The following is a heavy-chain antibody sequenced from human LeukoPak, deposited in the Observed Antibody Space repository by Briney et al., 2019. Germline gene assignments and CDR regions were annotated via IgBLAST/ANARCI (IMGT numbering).Heavy chain of an antibody. CDR2: IIPIFGTA. CDR1: GGTFSSYA. D-gene: IGHD3-3*01. Sequence: SXKVSCKASGGTFSSYAISWVRQAPGQGLEWMGGIIPIFGTANYAQKFQGRVTITADESTSTAYMELSSLRSEDTAVYYCARDLAYYDFSNYYYYYMDVWGKGTTVTVSS. V-gene: IGHV1-69*01. CDR3: ARDLAYYDFSNYYYYYMDV. J-gene: IGHJ6*03.